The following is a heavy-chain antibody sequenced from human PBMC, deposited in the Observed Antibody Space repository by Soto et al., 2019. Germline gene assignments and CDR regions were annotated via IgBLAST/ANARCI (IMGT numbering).Heavy chain of an antibody. CDR2: ISYDGSNK. J-gene: IGHJ4*02. CDR1: GFTFSSYG. CDR3: AKDLTDMTTVPYDY. D-gene: IGHD4-17*01. V-gene: IGHV3-30*18. Sequence: GGSLRLSCAASGFTFSSYGMHWVRQAPGKGLEWVAVISYDGSNKYYADSVKDRFTISRDNSKNTLYLQMNSLRAEDTAVYYCAKDLTDMTTVPYDYWGQGTLVTVS.